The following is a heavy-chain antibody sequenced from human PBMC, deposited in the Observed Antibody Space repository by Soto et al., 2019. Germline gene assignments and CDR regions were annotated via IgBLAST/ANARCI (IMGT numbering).Heavy chain of an antibody. CDR2: MTTNSDI. Sequence: GGSLRLSCAASGFTFTSYSIHWVRQAPGRGLEWVSAMTTNSDIYYADSVKGRFTISRDNAKNSVSLQMDSLRAEDTPVYFCAREEPAWPLAYGLDAWGQGTTVTV. CDR3: AREEPAWPLAYGLDA. V-gene: IGHV3-21*01. J-gene: IGHJ6*02. CDR1: GFTFTSYS.